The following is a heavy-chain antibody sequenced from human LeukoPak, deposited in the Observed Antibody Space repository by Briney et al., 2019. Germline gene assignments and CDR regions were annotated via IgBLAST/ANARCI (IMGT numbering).Heavy chain of an antibody. CDR1: VFTFSNYA. Sequence: GGSLRLSCAASVFTFSNYAMSWVRQAPGKALEWVSAITSGGGTTYYAGSVKGRFTISRDNSKNTLYLQMNSLRAEDTAVYYCARDPPRAAWVFDYWGQGTLVSVSS. CDR2: ITSGGGTT. CDR3: ARDPPRAAWVFDY. J-gene: IGHJ4*02. D-gene: IGHD6-25*01. V-gene: IGHV3-23*01.